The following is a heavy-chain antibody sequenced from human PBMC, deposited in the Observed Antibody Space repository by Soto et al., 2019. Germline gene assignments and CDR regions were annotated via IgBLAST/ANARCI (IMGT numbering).Heavy chain of an antibody. CDR1: GFTFSSYA. D-gene: IGHD5-12*01. Sequence: GGSLRLSCAASGFTFSSYAMSWVRQAPGKGLEWVSAISGSGGSTYYADSVKGRFTISRDNSKNTLYLQMNSLRAEDTAVYYCAKGAPLDSHPDHIVAPSYYYYYMDVWGKGTTVTVSS. V-gene: IGHV3-23*01. J-gene: IGHJ6*03. CDR2: ISGSGGST. CDR3: AKGAPLDSHPDHIVAPSYYYYYMDV.